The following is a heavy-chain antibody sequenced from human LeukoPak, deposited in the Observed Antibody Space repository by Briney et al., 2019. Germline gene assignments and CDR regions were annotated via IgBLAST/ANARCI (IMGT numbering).Heavy chain of an antibody. Sequence: GGSLRLSCAASGFTFSSYEMNWVRQAPGKGLEWVSYISSSGGTIYYADSVKGRFTISRDNAKNSLDLQMNRLRAEDTAVYYCARGHIGMDVWGKGTTVTVSS. V-gene: IGHV3-48*03. CDR3: ARGHIGMDV. CDR2: ISSSGGTI. CDR1: GFTFSSYE. D-gene: IGHD5-12*01. J-gene: IGHJ6*01.